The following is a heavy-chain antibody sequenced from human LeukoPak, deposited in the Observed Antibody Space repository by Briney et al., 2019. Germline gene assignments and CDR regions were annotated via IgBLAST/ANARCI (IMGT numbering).Heavy chain of an antibody. D-gene: IGHD6-13*01. Sequence: GGSLRLSCEASGFTFSDYWMTWVRQAPGKGLEWVANIKEDGSQISYVGSVKGRFTISRDNAKSSLYLQMNSLRAEDTAVYFCAREPPISAAGTGANWGQGTLVTVSS. CDR1: GFTFSDYW. J-gene: IGHJ4*02. V-gene: IGHV3-7*04. CDR3: AREPPISAAGTGAN. CDR2: IKEDGSQI.